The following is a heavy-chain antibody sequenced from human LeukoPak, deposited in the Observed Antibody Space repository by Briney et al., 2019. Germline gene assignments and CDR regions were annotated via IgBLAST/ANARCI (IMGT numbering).Heavy chain of an antibody. CDR1: GGSISSSSYY. CDR3: ARDSILTGYYLGWFFDY. J-gene: IGHJ4*02. Sequence: SETLSLTCTVSGGSISSSSYYWGWIRQAPGKGLEWIGSIYYSGSIYCNPSLRSRVTISVDTSKNQFSLKLSSVTAADTAVYYCARDSILTGYYLGWFFDYWGQGTLVTVSS. V-gene: IGHV4-39*07. D-gene: IGHD3-9*01. CDR2: IYYSGSI.